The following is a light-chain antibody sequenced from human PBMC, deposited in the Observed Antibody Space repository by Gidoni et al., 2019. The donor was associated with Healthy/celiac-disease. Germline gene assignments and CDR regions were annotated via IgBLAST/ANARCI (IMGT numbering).Light chain of an antibody. V-gene: IGKV1-33*01. J-gene: IGKJ2*01. CDR2: DAS. Sequence: DIQMTQSPSSLSASVGDRVTITCQASQDLSNYLNWYQQKPGKAPKLLIDDASNLETGVPPRFSGSGSGTDFTFTISSLQPEDIATYYCQHFGTFGQGTKLEIK. CDR3: QHFGT. CDR1: QDLSNY.